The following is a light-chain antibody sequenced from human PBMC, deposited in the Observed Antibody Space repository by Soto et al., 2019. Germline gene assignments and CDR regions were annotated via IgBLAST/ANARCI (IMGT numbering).Light chain of an antibody. Sequence: QSVLAQPASVSGSPEQSFTISCPRTRSDVGTYNLVSWYQQHPGKAPKLIIYEVAERPSGVSNRFCGSKFGNTASLTISGLLPEDEADYYCCSYGGSSALPYVFGTGTKVTVL. CDR2: EVA. J-gene: IGLJ1*01. V-gene: IGLV2-23*02. CDR3: CSYGGSSALPYV. CDR1: RSDVGTYNL.